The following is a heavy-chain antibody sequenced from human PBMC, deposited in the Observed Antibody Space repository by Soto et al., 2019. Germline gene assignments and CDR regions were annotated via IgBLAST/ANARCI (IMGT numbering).Heavy chain of an antibody. D-gene: IGHD6-13*01. V-gene: IGHV2-26*04. CDR2: IFSNDEK. J-gene: IGHJ5*02. CDR3: ASTYSTSWYWFDP. CDR1: GFSLSNAGLG. Sequence: QVTVKESGPVLVKPIETLTLTCTVSGFSLSNAGLGVSWIRQPPGKALEWLAHIFSNDEKSYSTSLKSRLTISKDTSKSQVVLIMTNMDPVDTATYYCASTYSTSWYWFDPWGQGTLVTVCS.